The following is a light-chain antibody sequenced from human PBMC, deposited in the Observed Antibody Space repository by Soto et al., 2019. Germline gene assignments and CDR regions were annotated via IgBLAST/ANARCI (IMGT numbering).Light chain of an antibody. V-gene: IGLV2-14*01. Sequence: QSALTQPASVSGSPGQSITISCTGTSSDVGGYNYVSWYQQHPGKAPKLMIYDVSNRPSGVSNRFSGSKSGNTASLNISGLQAEDEADYYCSSYTSSSTLYYVFGTGTKLTVL. CDR1: SSDVGGYNY. CDR3: SSYTSSSTLYYV. CDR2: DVS. J-gene: IGLJ1*01.